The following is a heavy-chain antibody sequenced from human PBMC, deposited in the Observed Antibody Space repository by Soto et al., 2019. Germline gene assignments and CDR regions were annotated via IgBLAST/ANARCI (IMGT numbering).Heavy chain of an antibody. Sequence: ASVKVYCKASGYTFTSYGISWVRQAPGQGLEWMGWISAYNGNTNYAQKLQGRVTMTTDTSTSTAYMELRSLRSDDTAVYYCARVYLLGYCSGGSCHPCRIWFEPWGQGTLVTFAS. D-gene: IGHD2-15*01. CDR1: GYTFTSYG. J-gene: IGHJ5*02. CDR2: ISAYNGNT. V-gene: IGHV1-18*01. CDR3: ARVYLLGYCSGGSCHPCRIWFEP.